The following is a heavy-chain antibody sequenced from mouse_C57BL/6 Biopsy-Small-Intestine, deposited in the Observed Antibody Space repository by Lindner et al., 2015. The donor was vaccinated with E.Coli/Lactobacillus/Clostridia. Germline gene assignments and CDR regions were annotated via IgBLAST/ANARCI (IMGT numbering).Heavy chain of an antibody. V-gene: IGHV1-34*02. CDR2: IYPNNGGT. D-gene: IGHD3-1*01. Sequence: LQESGPELVKPGASVKISCKASGYTFTDYNMDWVKQSHGKSLEWIGYIYPNNGGTGYNQKFKSKATLTVDKSSSTAYMELHSLTSEDSAVYYCARRGYDYAMDYWGQGTSVTVSS. CDR1: GYTFTDYN. CDR3: ARRGYDYAMDY. J-gene: IGHJ4*01.